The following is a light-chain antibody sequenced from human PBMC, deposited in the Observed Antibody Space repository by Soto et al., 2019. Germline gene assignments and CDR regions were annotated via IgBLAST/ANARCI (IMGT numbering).Light chain of an antibody. CDR1: QSISNW. V-gene: IGKV3-15*01. Sequence: MTQSPSTLPASVGDRVTITCRASQSISNWLAWYQQKPGQAPRLLIYGASTRATGIPARFSGSGSGTDFTLTISSLQSEDFAVYYCQQYNKWYTFGQGTKVDIK. CDR2: GAS. J-gene: IGKJ2*01. CDR3: QQYNKWYT.